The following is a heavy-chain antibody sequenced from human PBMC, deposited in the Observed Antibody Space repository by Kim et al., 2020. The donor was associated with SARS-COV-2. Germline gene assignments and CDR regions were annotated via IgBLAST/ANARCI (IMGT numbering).Heavy chain of an antibody. J-gene: IGHJ5*02. Sequence: RVTISVDTSKNQFSLKLSSVTAADTAVYYCARGDGGYCSGGSCAALTFDPWGQGTLVTVSS. D-gene: IGHD2-15*01. CDR3: ARGDGGYCSGGSCAALTFDP. V-gene: IGHV4-31*02.